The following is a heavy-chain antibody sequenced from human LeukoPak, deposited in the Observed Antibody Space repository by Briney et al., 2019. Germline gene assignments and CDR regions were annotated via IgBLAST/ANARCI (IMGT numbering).Heavy chain of an antibody. CDR2: INRDSTII. CDR3: ARRVPYFGMDV. CDR1: GFSFSSYE. D-gene: IGHD4/OR15-4a*01. J-gene: IGHJ6*02. Sequence: GGSLRLSCSASGFSFSSYEMNWVRQAPGKGLEWVSNINRDSTIIHYADSVRGRFSISRDNARNSLDLQMYSLRAEDTAVYFCARRVPYFGMDVWGQGTTVTVS. V-gene: IGHV3-48*03.